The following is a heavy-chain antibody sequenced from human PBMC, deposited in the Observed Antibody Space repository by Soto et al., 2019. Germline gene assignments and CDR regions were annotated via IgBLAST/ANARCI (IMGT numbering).Heavy chain of an antibody. CDR2: IIPIFGTA. J-gene: IGHJ6*04. V-gene: IGHV1-69*13. CDR3: ASGLDIVVVPAATGEFDHYYYYGMDV. Sequence: SVKVSCKACGCTFSSYAISWVRQAAGQGREWMGGIIPIFGTANYAQKFQGRVTITADESTSTAYMELSSLRSEDTAVYYCASGLDIVVVPAATGEFDHYYYYGMDVWGEGTTVTGSS. D-gene: IGHD2-2*01. CDR1: GCTFSSYA.